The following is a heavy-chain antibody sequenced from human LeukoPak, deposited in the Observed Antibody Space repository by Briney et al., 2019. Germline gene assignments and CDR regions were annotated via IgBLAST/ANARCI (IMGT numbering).Heavy chain of an antibody. J-gene: IGHJ3*02. CDR1: GFTFSTYT. Sequence: TGGSLRLSCSASGFTFSTYTIHWVRQAPGKGLEYVSAISSNGGSTYYADSVKGRFTISRDNSKNILYLQMSSLRAEDTAVYYCVVSYLYAFDIWGQGTMVTVSS. D-gene: IGHD5-18*01. CDR3: VVSYLYAFDI. CDR2: ISSNGGST. V-gene: IGHV3-64D*09.